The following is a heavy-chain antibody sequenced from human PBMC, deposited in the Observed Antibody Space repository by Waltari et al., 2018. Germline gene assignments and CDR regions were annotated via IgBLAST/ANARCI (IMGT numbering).Heavy chain of an antibody. CDR1: GGTFSSYA. Sequence: QVQLVQSGAEVKKPGSSVTVSCKASGGTFSSYAISWVRPAPGQGLELMGRIIPIFGTANYAQKFQGRVTITADKSTSTAYMELSSLRSEDTAVYYCARAFTMVQGVNYYYYGMDVWGQGTTVTVSS. CDR2: IIPIFGTA. CDR3: ARAFTMVQGVNYYYYGMDV. D-gene: IGHD3-10*01. J-gene: IGHJ6*02. V-gene: IGHV1-69*08.